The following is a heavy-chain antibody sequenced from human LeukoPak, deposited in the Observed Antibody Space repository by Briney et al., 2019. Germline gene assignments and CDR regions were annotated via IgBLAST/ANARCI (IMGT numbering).Heavy chain of an antibody. D-gene: IGHD3-16*02. J-gene: IGHJ4*02. V-gene: IGHV4-61*02. CDR3: ARGPYDYVWGSYRYQTYFDY. CDR1: GGSISSGSYY. Sequence: SETLSLTCTVSGGSISSGSYYWSWIRQPAGKGLEWIGRIYTSGSTNYNPSLKSRVTISVDTSKNQFSLKLSSVTAADTAVYYCARGPYDYVWGSYRYQTYFDYWGQGTLVTVSS. CDR2: IYTSGST.